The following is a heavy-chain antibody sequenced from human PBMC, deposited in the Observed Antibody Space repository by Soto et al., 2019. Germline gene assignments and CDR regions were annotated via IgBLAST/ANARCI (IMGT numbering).Heavy chain of an antibody. CDR1: GFTFSGSA. Sequence: EVQLVESGGGLVQPGGSLKLSCAASGFTFSGSALHWVRQASGKGLEWVGRIRSKANSYATAYTASVKGSFTISRDDSKNTAYLQMNSLITEDTAVYYCTSAHPTSLPHAFAYRGQGILVTVSS. J-gene: IGHJ4*02. CDR3: TSAHPTSLPHAFAY. CDR2: IRSKANSYAT. V-gene: IGHV3-73*02. D-gene: IGHD3-3*01.